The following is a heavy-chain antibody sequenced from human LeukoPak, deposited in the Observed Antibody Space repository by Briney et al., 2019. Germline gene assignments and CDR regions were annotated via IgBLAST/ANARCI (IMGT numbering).Heavy chain of an antibody. CDR3: AKYAPPTTTMTRFFDY. CDR2: IGGDSGGI. V-gene: IGHV3-23*01. Sequence: GGSPRLSCAASGFSFSDYAMTWVRQAPGKWLEWVSVIGGDSGGIQYADSVKGRFSISRDNSKNTMYLQMNSLRVEDTAVYYCAKYAPPTTTMTRFFDYWGQEALVTVSS. J-gene: IGHJ4*02. D-gene: IGHD4-11*01. CDR1: GFSFSDYA.